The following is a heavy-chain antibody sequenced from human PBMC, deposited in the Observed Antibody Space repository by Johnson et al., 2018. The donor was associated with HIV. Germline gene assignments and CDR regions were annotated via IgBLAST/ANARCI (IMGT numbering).Heavy chain of an antibody. J-gene: IGHJ3*02. CDR3: AKALRGHSSSSFDAFDI. Sequence: QVQLVESEGGVVQPGRSLRLSCAASGFTFSSYAMHWVRQAPGKGLEWVAVISYDGSNKYYADSVKGRFTISRDNSKNTLYLQMNSLRAEDTSVYYCAKALRGHSSSSFDAFDIWGQGTMVTVSS. CDR2: ISYDGSNK. CDR1: GFTFSSYA. D-gene: IGHD6-6*01. V-gene: IGHV3-30-3*01.